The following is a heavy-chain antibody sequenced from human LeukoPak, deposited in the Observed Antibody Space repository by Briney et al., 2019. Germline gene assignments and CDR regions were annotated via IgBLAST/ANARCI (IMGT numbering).Heavy chain of an antibody. D-gene: IGHD6-19*01. Sequence: GGSLRLSCAASGFTFSTYWMTWVRQAPGKGLEWVGNINPDGSEKDYVDSVKGRFTISRDNAKNSLDLQMNGLRAEDTAVYYCARSAVTGPGWIDSWGQGTLVTVSS. CDR3: ARSAVTGPGWIDS. J-gene: IGHJ5*01. CDR2: INPDGSEK. V-gene: IGHV3-7*05. CDR1: GFTFSTYW.